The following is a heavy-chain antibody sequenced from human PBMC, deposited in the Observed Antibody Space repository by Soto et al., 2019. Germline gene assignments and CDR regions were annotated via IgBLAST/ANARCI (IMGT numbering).Heavy chain of an antibody. Sequence: SVKVSCKASGGTFSSYAISWVRQAPGQGLEWMGGIFPIFGTANYAQKFQGRVTITADESTSTAYMELSSLRSEDTAVYYCARRREGSGYYPDDAFDIWGQGTMVTVS. J-gene: IGHJ3*02. V-gene: IGHV1-69*13. CDR1: GGTFSSYA. D-gene: IGHD3-22*01. CDR2: IFPIFGTA. CDR3: ARRREGSGYYPDDAFDI.